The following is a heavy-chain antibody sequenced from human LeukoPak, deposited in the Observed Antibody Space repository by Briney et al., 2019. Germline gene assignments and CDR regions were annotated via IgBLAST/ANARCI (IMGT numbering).Heavy chain of an antibody. D-gene: IGHD6-19*01. V-gene: IGHV1-46*01. CDR1: GYTFTSYY. Sequence: ASVKVSCKASGYTFTSYYMHWVRQAPGQGLEWMGIINPSGGSTSYAQKFQGRVTMTRDMSTSTVYMELSSLRSEDTAVYYCLSWHTHSSGGARTDYWGQGTLVTVSS. CDR3: LSWHTHSSGGARTDY. CDR2: INPSGGST. J-gene: IGHJ4*02.